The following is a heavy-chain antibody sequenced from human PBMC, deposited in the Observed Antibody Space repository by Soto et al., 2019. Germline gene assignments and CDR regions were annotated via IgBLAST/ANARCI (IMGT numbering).Heavy chain of an antibody. CDR1: GYSFTSYW. J-gene: IGHJ4*01. Sequence: GESLKISCRTSGYSFTSYWIGWVRQMPGKGMEWMGNIYPYDSDTRYSPSFQGQVTISADTSITTAYLQWSGLRASDTAMYFCARHLVGSTRGNFDYWGQGTLVTVSS. CDR3: ARHLVGSTRGNFDY. CDR2: IYPYDSDT. D-gene: IGHD2-2*01. V-gene: IGHV5-51*01.